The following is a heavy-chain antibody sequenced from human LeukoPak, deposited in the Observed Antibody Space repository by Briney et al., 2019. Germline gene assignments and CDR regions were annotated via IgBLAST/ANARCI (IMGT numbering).Heavy chain of an antibody. D-gene: IGHD3-9*01. Sequence: PSETLSLTCAVYGGSFSGYYGSWIRQPPGKGLEWIGEINHSGSTNYNPSLKSRVTISVDTSKNQFSLKLSSVTAAETAVYYCAGTDILTGYSWAFDIWGQGTMVTVSS. CDR2: INHSGST. CDR3: AGTDILTGYSWAFDI. J-gene: IGHJ3*02. CDR1: GGSFSGYY. V-gene: IGHV4-34*01.